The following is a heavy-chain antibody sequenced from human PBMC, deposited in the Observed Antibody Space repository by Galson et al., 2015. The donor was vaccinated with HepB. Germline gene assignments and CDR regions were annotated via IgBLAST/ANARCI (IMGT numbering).Heavy chain of an antibody. V-gene: IGHV3-21*01. D-gene: IGHD3-22*01. J-gene: IGHJ4*02. Sequence: YSMNWVRQAPGKGPEWVSSIDGSSSHIYYADSVKGRFTISRDNAKNSLYLQMDSLRAEDTAVYYCAREVRNYYDSSGYYPYYFDYWGQGTLVTVSS. CDR1: YS. CDR3: AREVRNYYDSSGYYPYYFDY. CDR2: IDGSSSHI.